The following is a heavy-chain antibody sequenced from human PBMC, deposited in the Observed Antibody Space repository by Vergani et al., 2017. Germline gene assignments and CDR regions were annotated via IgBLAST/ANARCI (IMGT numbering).Heavy chain of an antibody. J-gene: IGHJ5*02. D-gene: IGHD6-13*01. CDR2: IYHSGST. Sequence: QVQLQESGPGLVKPSETLSLTCAVSGYSISSGYYWGWIRQPPGKGLEWIGSIYHSGSTYYNPSLKSRVTISVDTSKNQFSLKLSSVTAADTAVYSCARSRQQLVRGYNWFDPWGQGTLVTVSS. CDR3: ARSRQQLVRGYNWFDP. V-gene: IGHV4-38-2*01. CDR1: GYSISSGYY.